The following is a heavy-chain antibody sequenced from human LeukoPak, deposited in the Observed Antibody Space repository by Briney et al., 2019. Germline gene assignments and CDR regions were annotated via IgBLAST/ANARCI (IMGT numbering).Heavy chain of an antibody. Sequence: PSETLSLTCTVSGGSISSYYWSWIRQPAGKGLEWIGRIYTSGSTNHNPSLKSRVTMSVDTSKNQFSLKLSSVTAADTAVYYCARVGGYYYDSSGYPGSYYYYGMDVWGQGTTVTVSS. D-gene: IGHD3-22*01. V-gene: IGHV4-4*07. CDR2: IYTSGST. CDR3: ARVGGYYYDSSGYPGSYYYYGMDV. J-gene: IGHJ6*02. CDR1: GGSISSYY.